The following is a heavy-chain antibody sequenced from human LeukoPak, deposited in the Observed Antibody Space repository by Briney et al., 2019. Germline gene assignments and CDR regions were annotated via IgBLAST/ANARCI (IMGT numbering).Heavy chain of an antibody. CDR1: GFTFSDYY. Sequence: GGSLRLSCAASGFTFSDYYMSWIRQAPGKGLEWVSYISTTATTIYYADSVKGRFTISRDNAKNSLYLQMNSLKAEDTAVYYCARVLDGSNDCWGQGTLVTVSS. CDR2: ISTTATTI. V-gene: IGHV3-11*01. J-gene: IGHJ4*02. CDR3: ARVLDGSNDC. D-gene: IGHD2/OR15-2a*01.